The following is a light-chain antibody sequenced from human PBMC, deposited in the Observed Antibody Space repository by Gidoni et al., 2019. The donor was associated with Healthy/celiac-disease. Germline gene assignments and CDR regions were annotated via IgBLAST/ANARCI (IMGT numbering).Light chain of an antibody. V-gene: IGKV3-20*01. CDR3: QQYGSSPRT. Sequence: LSCRASQSVSSSYLAWYQQKPGQAPRLLIYGASSRATGIPDRFSGSGSGTDFTLTISRLEPEDFAVYYCQQYGSSPRTFXXXTKVEIK. CDR2: GAS. CDR1: QSVSSSY. J-gene: IGKJ1*01.